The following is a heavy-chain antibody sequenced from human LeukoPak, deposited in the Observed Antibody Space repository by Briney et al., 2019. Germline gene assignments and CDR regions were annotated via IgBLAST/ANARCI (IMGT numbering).Heavy chain of an antibody. CDR2: IYHSGST. D-gene: IGHD1-26*01. V-gene: IGHV4-4*02. CDR1: GGSISSSNW. CDR3: ARVSSGATTVDY. Sequence: SETLSLTCAVSGGSISSSNWWRWVRPPPGKGLEWIGEIYHSGSTNYNPSLKSRVTISVDKSKNQFSLKLSSVTAADTAVYYCARVSSGATTVDYWGQGTLVTVSS. J-gene: IGHJ4*02.